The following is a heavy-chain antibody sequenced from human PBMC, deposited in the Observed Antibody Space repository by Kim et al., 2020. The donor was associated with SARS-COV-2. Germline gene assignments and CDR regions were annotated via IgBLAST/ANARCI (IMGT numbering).Heavy chain of an antibody. CDR2: ISGDGGST. CDR3: AKDIDYYYYGMDV. J-gene: IGHJ6*02. V-gene: IGHV3-43*02. CDR1: GVTFDDDA. Sequence: GGSLRLSCAASGVTFDDDAMHWGRQAPGKGMEWVSLISGDGGSTYYADSVKGRFTISRDNSKNSLYLQRNSLRTEDTALYYCAKDIDYYYYGMDVWGQGTTVTVSS.